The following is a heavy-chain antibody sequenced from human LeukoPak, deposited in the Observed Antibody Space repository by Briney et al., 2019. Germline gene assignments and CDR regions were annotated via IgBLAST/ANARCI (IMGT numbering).Heavy chain of an antibody. Sequence: SQTLSLTCTVSGGSISSRDYHWSWIRQPPGTGLEWLGYIFYSGSPYYNPSLKSRVTISVDTSKNQFCLKVISVTAADSAVYYCARVFQVGTTTKFDSWGQGTLVTVSS. D-gene: IGHD1-26*01. CDR1: GGSISSRDYH. J-gene: IGHJ4*02. CDR2: IFYSGSP. V-gene: IGHV4-30-4*08. CDR3: ARVFQVGTTTKFDS.